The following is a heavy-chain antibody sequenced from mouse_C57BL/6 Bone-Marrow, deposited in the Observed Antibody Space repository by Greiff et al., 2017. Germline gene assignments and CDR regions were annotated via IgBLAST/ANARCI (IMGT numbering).Heavy chain of an antibody. J-gene: IGHJ1*03. CDR2: IYPRSGNT. CDR3: VSRAKVRRWYFDV. V-gene: IGHV1-81*01. Sequence: QVQLKESGAELARPGASVKLSCKASGYTFTSYGISWVKQRTGQGLEWIGEIYPRSGNTYYNEKFKGKATLTADKSSSTAYMELRSLTSEDSAVYFCVSRAKVRRWYFDVWGTGTTVTVSS. CDR1: GYTFTSYG. D-gene: IGHD2-14*01.